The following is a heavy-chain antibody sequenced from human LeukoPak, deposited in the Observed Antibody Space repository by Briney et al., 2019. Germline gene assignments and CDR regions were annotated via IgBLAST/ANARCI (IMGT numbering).Heavy chain of an antibody. Sequence: ASVKVSCKASGYTFTSYGISWVRQAPGHGLEWMGWISAYNGNTNYAQKLQGRVTMTTDTSTSTAYMELRSLRSDDTAVYYCAREVIYGSGLNWFDPWGQGTLVTVSS. J-gene: IGHJ5*02. CDR2: ISAYNGNT. CDR3: AREVIYGSGLNWFDP. D-gene: IGHD3-10*01. CDR1: GYTFTSYG. V-gene: IGHV1-18*01.